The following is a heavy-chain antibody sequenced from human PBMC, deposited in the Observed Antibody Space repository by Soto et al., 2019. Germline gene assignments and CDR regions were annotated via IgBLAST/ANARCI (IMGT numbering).Heavy chain of an antibody. V-gene: IGHV4-4*02. D-gene: IGHD3-22*01. Sequence: SETLSLTCTVSGGSIYSDHWWSWFRQSPGKGLEWIGEIFRSGYTNYSPSLTGRVTMSIDKSKNQFSLTLTSATAADTAIYFCARDYAGNSGHYDFWGRGTQVTVSS. CDR2: IFRSGYT. CDR1: GGSIYSDHW. J-gene: IGHJ4*02. CDR3: ARDYAGNSGHYDF.